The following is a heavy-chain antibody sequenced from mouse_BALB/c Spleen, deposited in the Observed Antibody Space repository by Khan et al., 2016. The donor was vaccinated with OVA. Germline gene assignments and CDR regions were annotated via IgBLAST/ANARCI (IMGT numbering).Heavy chain of an antibody. Sequence: QVQLKESAAELARPGASVKMSCKASGYSFTTYTIHWVKQRPGQGLEWIGNINPSSGYIEYNQKFKDKTTLTADKSSSTAYMQLSSLTSEDSAVYDFASRRLRVDYWGQGTSVTVAS. CDR1: GYSFTTYT. CDR2: INPSSGYI. J-gene: IGHJ4*01. V-gene: IGHV1-4*02. D-gene: IGHD1-2*01. CDR3: ASRRLRVDY.